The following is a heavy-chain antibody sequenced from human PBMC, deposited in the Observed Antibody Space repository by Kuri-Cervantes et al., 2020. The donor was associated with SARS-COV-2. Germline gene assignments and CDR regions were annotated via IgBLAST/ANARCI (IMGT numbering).Heavy chain of an antibody. CDR2: IIPIFGTA. CDR3: ARDTRGGLFQPDAFDI. CDR1: GGTFSSYA. V-gene: IGHV1-69*13. Sequence: SVKVSCKASGGTFSSYAISWVRQAPGQGLEWMGGIIPIFGTANYAQKFQGRVTITADESTSTAYVELSSLRSEDTAVYYCARDTRGGLFQPDAFDIWGQGTMVTVSS. D-gene: IGHD3-22*01. J-gene: IGHJ3*02.